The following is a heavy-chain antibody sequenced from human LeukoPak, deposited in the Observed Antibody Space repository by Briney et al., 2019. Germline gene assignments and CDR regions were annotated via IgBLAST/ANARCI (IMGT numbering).Heavy chain of an antibody. D-gene: IGHD3-3*01. CDR3: ARDKRAIFGVAYDAFDI. V-gene: IGHV4-59*01. J-gene: IGHJ3*02. Sequence: SETLSLTCTVSGGSISTYYWSWIRQPPGKGLEWIGYIHYSGSTNYNPSLKSRVTISVDTSKNQLSLKLSSVTAADTAVYYCARDKRAIFGVAYDAFDIWGQGTMVTVSS. CDR2: IHYSGST. CDR1: GGSISTYY.